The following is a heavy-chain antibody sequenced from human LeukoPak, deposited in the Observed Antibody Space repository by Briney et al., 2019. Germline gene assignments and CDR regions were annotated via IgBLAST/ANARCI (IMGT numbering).Heavy chain of an antibody. CDR2: IYHTEST. Sequence: PSETLSLTCAVSGYSISSGYYWGWIRQPPGKGLEWIGSIYHTESTYYNPSFKSRVIISVDTSKNHFSLKLSSVTAADTAVYYCARHSYSGSYIYHFDYWGQGTLVTVSS. V-gene: IGHV4-38-2*01. D-gene: IGHD1-26*01. J-gene: IGHJ4*02. CDR3: ARHSYSGSYIYHFDY. CDR1: GYSISSGYY.